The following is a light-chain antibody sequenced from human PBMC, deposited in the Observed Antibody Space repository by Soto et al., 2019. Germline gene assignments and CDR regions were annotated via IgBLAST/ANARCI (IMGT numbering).Light chain of an antibody. V-gene: IGKV2-28*01. J-gene: IGKJ2*01. Sequence: DIVMTQSPLSLPVTPGEPASISCRSSQSLLHSNGYNFLVWYLQKPGQSPQLLIYLGSNRASGVPDRFSGSGSGTDFTLRISTVEAEDVGIYYCMQALQTPYTFGQGTKLEIK. CDR2: LGS. CDR3: MQALQTPYT. CDR1: QSLLHSNGYNF.